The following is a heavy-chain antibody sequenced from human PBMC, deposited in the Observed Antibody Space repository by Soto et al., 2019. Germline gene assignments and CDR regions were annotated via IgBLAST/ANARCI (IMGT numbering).Heavy chain of an antibody. J-gene: IGHJ4*02. V-gene: IGHV3-7*04. CDR2: IKPDGSER. D-gene: IGHD7-27*01. CDR1: GFTFGTYW. CDR3: ATDLNWEQY. Sequence: EVQLVESEGGLVQPGGSLRLSCAASGFTFGTYWMTWVRQAPGKGLECVGNIKPDGSERYYVDSVKGRFTISRDNAKNSLYLHMNSLRAEDTAVYYCATDLNWEQYWGQGTLVTVSS.